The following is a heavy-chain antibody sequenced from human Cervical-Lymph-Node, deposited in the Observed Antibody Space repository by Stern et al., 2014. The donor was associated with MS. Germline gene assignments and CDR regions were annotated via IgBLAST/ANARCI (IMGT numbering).Heavy chain of an antibody. CDR3: ARSKGSGAVEWLYGMDV. CDR2: IIPLVGIP. J-gene: IGHJ6*02. CDR1: GDSFSSQT. Sequence: VQLVESGAEVRKPGSSVKVSCKASGDSFSSQTIIWGRQAPGQGLEWMGRIIPLVGIPNYAQKFQGRVTLSADRSTSTVYLELRSLRSDDTAMYFCARSKGSGAVEWLYGMDVWGQGTAVAVSS. D-gene: IGHD2-8*01. V-gene: IGHV1-69*09.